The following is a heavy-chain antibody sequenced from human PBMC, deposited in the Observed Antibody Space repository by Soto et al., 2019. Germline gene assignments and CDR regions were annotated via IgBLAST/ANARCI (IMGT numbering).Heavy chain of an antibody. V-gene: IGHV1-18*01. CDR1: GYTFYSHS. CDR3: ARCIQQDYYYGMDV. J-gene: IGHJ6*02. D-gene: IGHD5-18*01. CDR2: ISADNGNT. Sequence: ASVKVSCKASGYTFYSHSISWVRQARGQGLEWKGRISADNGNTKYAQKFRGRVTMTTDTSTSTVYMELRNLRSDDTAVYYCARCIQQDYYYGMDVWGQGTTVTVSS.